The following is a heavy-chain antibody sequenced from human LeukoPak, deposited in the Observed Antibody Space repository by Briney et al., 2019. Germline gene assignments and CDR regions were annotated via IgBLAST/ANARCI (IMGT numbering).Heavy chain of an antibody. CDR1: GFSFSNCS. V-gene: IGHV3-21*01. J-gene: IGHJ3*02. D-gene: IGHD4-23*01. CDR3: AGDYEGNLAFDI. Sequence: MPGGSLRLSCAASGFSFSNCSMNWVRQAPGKGLEWVSSISSSSTYIYYAGSLEGRFTISRDNVRNSLYLQMNSLRAEDTAVYYCAGDYEGNLAFDIWGQGTMVTVSS. CDR2: ISSSSTYI.